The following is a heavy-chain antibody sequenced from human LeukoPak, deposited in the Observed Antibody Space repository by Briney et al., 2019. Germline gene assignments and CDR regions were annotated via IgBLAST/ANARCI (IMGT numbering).Heavy chain of an antibody. CDR2: IYYSGST. V-gene: IGHV4-30-4*01. D-gene: IGHD3-3*01. CDR1: GGSISSGDYY. Sequence: PSQTLSLTCTVSGGSISSGDYYWSWIRQPPGKGLEWIGYIYYSGSTYYNPSLKSRVTISVDTSKNQFSLKLSSVTAADTAVYYCASERGFQGVDITWGQGTLVTVSS. CDR3: ASERGFQGVDIT. J-gene: IGHJ5*02.